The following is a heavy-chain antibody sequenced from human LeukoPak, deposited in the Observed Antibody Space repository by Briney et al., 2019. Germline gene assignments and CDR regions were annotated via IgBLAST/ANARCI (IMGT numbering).Heavy chain of an antibody. V-gene: IGHV4-30-2*01. CDR1: GGSISSGGYS. Sequence: PSQTLSLTCAVSGGSISSGGYSWSWIRQPPGKGLEWIGYIYHSGSTYYNPSLKSRVTISVDRSKNQFSLKLSSVTAADTAVYYCARKSERYNWFDPWGQGTLVTVSS. CDR3: ARKSERYNWFDP. CDR2: IYHSGST. J-gene: IGHJ5*02.